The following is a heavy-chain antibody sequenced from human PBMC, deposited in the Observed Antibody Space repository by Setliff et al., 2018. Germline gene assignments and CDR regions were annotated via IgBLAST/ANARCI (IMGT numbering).Heavy chain of an antibody. CDR3: ARWTARAVDY. V-gene: IGHV3-48*01. CDR2: ISFSSSTI. CDR1: GFTFSTYN. J-gene: IGHJ4*02. D-gene: IGHD6-6*01. Sequence: GGSLRLSCAASGFTFSTYNMNWVRQAPGKGLEWVSYISFSSSTIYYADSVKGRFTISRDNAKNSLYLQMNSLRAEDTAVYYCARWTARAVDYWGQGTQVTVSS.